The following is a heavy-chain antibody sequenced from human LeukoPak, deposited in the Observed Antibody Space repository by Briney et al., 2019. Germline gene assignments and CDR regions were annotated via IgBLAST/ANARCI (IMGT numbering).Heavy chain of an antibody. Sequence: GGTLRLSCAASGFTFDDYAMHWVRQAPGKGLEWVSGISWNSGSIGYAASVKGRFTISRDNAKNSLYLQMNSRRAEDKAVYYCARAFGRFTFDYWGQGTLVTVSS. CDR2: ISWNSGSI. D-gene: IGHD3-9*01. CDR1: GFTFDDYA. J-gene: IGHJ4*02. CDR3: ARAFGRFTFDY. V-gene: IGHV3-9*01.